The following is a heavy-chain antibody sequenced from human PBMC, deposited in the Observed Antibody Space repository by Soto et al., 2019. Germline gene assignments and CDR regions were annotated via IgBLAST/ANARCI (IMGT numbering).Heavy chain of an antibody. Sequence: QVQLQESGPGLVKPSETLSLACTVSGGSISSYYWSWVRQPPGKGLEWIGDISYSGSTHYNPPLPRLVTTSVYTAGNHHSLSLTSVTAPNTSVYYCARDRPVRYPIYYGRDVLGQATTVTVSS. CDR3: ARDRPVRYPIYYGRDV. CDR1: GGSISSYY. D-gene: IGHD2-2*02. J-gene: IGHJ6*02. V-gene: IGHV4-59*01. CDR2: ISYSGST.